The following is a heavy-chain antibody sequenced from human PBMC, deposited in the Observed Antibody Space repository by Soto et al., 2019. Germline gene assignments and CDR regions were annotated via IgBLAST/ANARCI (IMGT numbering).Heavy chain of an antibody. Sequence: SETLSLTCAVYGGFVSSGNYYWSWIRQPPGKGLEWIGEMSHSGGTHFNPSLKSRVTISVDTSKNQFSLKMSSVTAADTALFYCARVERGTATTVVDAFDIWGPGTMVTVSS. D-gene: IGHD1-1*01. V-gene: IGHV4-61*01. J-gene: IGHJ3*02. CDR3: ARVERGTATTVVDAFDI. CDR1: GGFVSSGNYY. CDR2: MSHSGGT.